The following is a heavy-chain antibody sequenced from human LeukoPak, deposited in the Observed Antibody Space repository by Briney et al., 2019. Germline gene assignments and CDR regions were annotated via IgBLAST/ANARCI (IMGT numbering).Heavy chain of an antibody. CDR2: INSDGSFT. Sequence: GGSLRLSCAASGLTFSNYWMHWVRQVSGKGLVWVSGINSDGSFTSYADSVKGRFTISRDNAKNTLYLQMNSLRAEDTALYYCARGSSDWYGIDYWGQGTLVTVSS. V-gene: IGHV3-74*01. CDR3: ARGSSDWYGIDY. CDR1: GLTFSNYW. D-gene: IGHD6-19*01. J-gene: IGHJ4*02.